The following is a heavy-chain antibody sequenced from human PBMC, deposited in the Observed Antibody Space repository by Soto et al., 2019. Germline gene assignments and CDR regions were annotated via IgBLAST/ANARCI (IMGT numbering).Heavy chain of an antibody. CDR2: IVVGSGNT. J-gene: IGHJ6*02. CDR3: AAGRRVVVPAAISMYYGMDV. V-gene: IGHV1-58*01. CDR1: GFTFTSSA. D-gene: IGHD2-2*02. Sequence: AASVKVSCKASGFTFTSSAVQWVRQARGQRLEWIGWIVVGSGNTNYAQKFQERVTITRDMSTSTAYMELSSLRSEDTAVYYCAAGRRVVVPAAISMYYGMDVWGQGTTVTVSS.